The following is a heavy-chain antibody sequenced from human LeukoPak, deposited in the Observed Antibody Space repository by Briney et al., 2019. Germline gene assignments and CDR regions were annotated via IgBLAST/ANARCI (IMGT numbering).Heavy chain of an antibody. V-gene: IGHV3-74*01. CDR3: ASLLVAGVASVDY. CDR2: INIDERIT. J-gene: IGHJ4*02. CDR1: GFSFSTQR. D-gene: IGHD6-19*01. Sequence: PGGSLRLSCAASGFSFSTQRMHWVRQAPGKGLVWVSYINIDERITGYTDSVKGRFTISRDNAKNSMFLQMNSLRAEDTAVYYCASLLVAGVASVDYWGQGTLVTVSS.